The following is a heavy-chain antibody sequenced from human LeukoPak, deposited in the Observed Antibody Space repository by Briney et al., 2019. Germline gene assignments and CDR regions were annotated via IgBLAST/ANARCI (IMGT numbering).Heavy chain of an antibody. CDR3: AREGGSSYGYAYH. Sequence: ASVKVSCKAFGYTFTSYYMHWVRQAPGQGLEWMGWINPHSGDTNYAHKFQSRVTMTRDTSISIAYMELSSLKSDDTAVYYCAREGGSSYGYAYHWGQGTLVTVSS. CDR1: GYTFTSYY. D-gene: IGHD5-18*01. V-gene: IGHV1-2*07. J-gene: IGHJ5*02. CDR2: INPHSGDT.